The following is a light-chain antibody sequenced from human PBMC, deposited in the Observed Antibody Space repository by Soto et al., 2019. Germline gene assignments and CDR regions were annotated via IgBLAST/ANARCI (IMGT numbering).Light chain of an antibody. J-gene: IGKJ1*01. CDR1: QSVGTF. V-gene: IGKV3-11*01. Sequence: EIVLTQSPGTLSLSPGERATLSCRASQSVGTFFAWYQQKPGQAPRLLIYDASNRATGIPARFSGSGSGTDFTLTISSLEPEDFAVYYCQQCNSWPQWTCGQGTKVDIK. CDR3: QQCNSWPQWT. CDR2: DAS.